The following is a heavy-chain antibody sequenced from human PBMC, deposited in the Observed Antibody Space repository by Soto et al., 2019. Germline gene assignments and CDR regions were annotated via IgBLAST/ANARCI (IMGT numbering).Heavy chain of an antibody. V-gene: IGHV3-74*01. CDR1: GFTLNNNW. Sequence: QLVESGGGLVQPGGSLTPSCATSGFTLNNNWMHWDRQAPGMGLVLVSRINGDATTTSYADSVKGRFTISRDNARNYRYFQRNSLRAEDTAVCYCARGDIAAETFFYYYGMDVWGQGTTVTVS. D-gene: IGHD6-13*01. CDR2: INGDATTT. J-gene: IGHJ6*02. CDR3: ARGDIAAETFFYYYGMDV.